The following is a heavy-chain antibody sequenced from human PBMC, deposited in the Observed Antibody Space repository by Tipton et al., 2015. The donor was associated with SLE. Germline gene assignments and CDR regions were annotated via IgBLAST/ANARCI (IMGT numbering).Heavy chain of an antibody. Sequence: GSLRLSCAASGFTFSSYAMSWVRQAPGKGLDGVSVIYSGSIGSYYADSVEGRFTISRDNSMNTVYLHMHSLRAEDTAVYYCARGIWRMVRGVFAYRYMPVWRKGTTVTV. V-gene: IGHV3-23*03. CDR3: ARGIWRMVRGVFAYRYMPV. CDR1: GFTFSSYA. D-gene: IGHD3-10*01. CDR2: IYSGSIGS. J-gene: IGHJ6*03.